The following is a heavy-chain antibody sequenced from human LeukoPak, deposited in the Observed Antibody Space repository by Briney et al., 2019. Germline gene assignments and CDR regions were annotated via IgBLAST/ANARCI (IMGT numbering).Heavy chain of an antibody. Sequence: PGGSLRLSCAASGFTFSNYWMHWVRQAPGKGLVWVSRINNDGSVTSYADSVKGRFTISRDNSKNTLYLQMNSLRAEDTAVYYCAKDARRGELRRYYFDYWGQGTLVTVSS. CDR2: INNDGSVT. V-gene: IGHV3-74*01. J-gene: IGHJ4*02. CDR1: GFTFSNYW. D-gene: IGHD1-26*01. CDR3: AKDARRGELRRYYFDY.